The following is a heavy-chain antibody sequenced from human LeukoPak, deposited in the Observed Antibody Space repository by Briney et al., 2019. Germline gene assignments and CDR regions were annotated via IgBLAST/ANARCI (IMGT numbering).Heavy chain of an antibody. CDR1: GGSISSYY. V-gene: IGHV4-59*12. J-gene: IGHJ4*02. Sequence: SETLSLTCTVSGGSISSYYWSWIRQPPGKGLEWIGYIYYSGSTNYNPSLKSRVTISVDTSKNQFSLKLSSVTAADTAVYYCAREITHQTFDYWGQGTLVTVSS. CDR2: IYYSGST. CDR3: AREITHQTFDY.